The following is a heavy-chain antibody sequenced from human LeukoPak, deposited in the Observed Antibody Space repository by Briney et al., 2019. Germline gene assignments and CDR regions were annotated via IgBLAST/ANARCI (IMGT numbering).Heavy chain of an antibody. Sequence: ASVKVSCKASGYTFTSYDINWVRQATGQGLEWMGWMNPNSGNTGYAQKFQGRVTMTRNTSISTAYMELSSLRSEDTAVYYCAKDPSPVLLWFGELTRPDYWGQGTLVTVSS. CDR2: MNPNSGNT. CDR3: AKDPSPVLLWFGELTRPDY. J-gene: IGHJ4*02. V-gene: IGHV1-8*01. CDR1: GYTFTSYD. D-gene: IGHD3-10*01.